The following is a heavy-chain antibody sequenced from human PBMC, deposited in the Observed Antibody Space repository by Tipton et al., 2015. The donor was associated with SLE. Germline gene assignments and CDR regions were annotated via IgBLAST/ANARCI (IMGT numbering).Heavy chain of an antibody. CDR2: MSFDGNNK. CDR1: GFTFSSYP. D-gene: IGHD2-8*01. J-gene: IGHJ2*01. CDR3: AKDSYEDGYFDL. V-gene: IGHV3-30-3*01. Sequence: RSLRLSCAASGFTFSSYPMHWVRQAPGKGLEWVAVMSFDGNNKDYAEFVEGRFTISRDNSKDTLDLQMNGLRTEDTGVYYCAKDSYEDGYFDLWGRGTLVTVSS.